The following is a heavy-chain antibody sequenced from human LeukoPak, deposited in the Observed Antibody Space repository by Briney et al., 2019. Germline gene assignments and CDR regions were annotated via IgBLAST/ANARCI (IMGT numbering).Heavy chain of an antibody. J-gene: IGHJ5*02. D-gene: IGHD6-13*01. Sequence: GGSLRLSCAASGFTFSTYAMHWVRQAPGKGLEWVAVIAYDGSNKFYADSVKGRFTISRDNSKNSLYLQMNSLRAEDTAVYYCARHIAAAENWFDPWGQGTLVTVSS. CDR3: ARHIAAAENWFDP. CDR1: GFTFSTYA. CDR2: IAYDGSNK. V-gene: IGHV3-30*04.